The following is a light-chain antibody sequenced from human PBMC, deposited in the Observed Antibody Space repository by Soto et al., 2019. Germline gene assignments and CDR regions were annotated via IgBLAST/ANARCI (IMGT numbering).Light chain of an antibody. V-gene: IGKV3-15*01. Sequence: EIVMTQSPATLSVSLGERATLSCRASQSVSSNLAWYQQKPGQAPRLLISGASTRATGIPARFSGSGSGTEVTLTISSLQSEDFAVYYCQQYKNWPWTFGQGTKVEIK. CDR1: QSVSSN. CDR3: QQYKNWPWT. J-gene: IGKJ1*01. CDR2: GAS.